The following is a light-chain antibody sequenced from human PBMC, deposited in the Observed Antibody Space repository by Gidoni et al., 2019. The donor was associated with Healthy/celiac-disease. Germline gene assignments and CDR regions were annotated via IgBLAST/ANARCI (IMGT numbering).Light chain of an antibody. J-gene: IGLJ1*01. V-gene: IGLV1-47*02. Sequence: QSVLTQPPSASGTPGQRVTISCSGSSSNIGSNYVYWYQQLPGTAPKLLIYSNNQRPSGVPDRFSGSKSGTSASLAIRGLRSEDEADYYCAAWDDSLSAYYVFGTGTKVTVL. CDR3: AAWDDSLSAYYV. CDR1: SSNIGSNY. CDR2: SNN.